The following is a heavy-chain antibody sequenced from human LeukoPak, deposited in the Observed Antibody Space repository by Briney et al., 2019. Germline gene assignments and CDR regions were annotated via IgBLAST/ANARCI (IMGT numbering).Heavy chain of an antibody. CDR1: GFTFSSYS. CDR3: ARGSIGGSYWGIDY. J-gene: IGHJ4*02. CDR2: ISSSSSYI. D-gene: IGHD1-26*01. Sequence: PWGSLRLSCAASGFTFSSYSMNWVRQAPGKGLEWVSSISSSSSYIYYADSVKGRFTISRDNAKNSLYLQMNSLRAEDTAVYYCARGSIGGSYWGIDYWGQGTLVTVSS. V-gene: IGHV3-21*01.